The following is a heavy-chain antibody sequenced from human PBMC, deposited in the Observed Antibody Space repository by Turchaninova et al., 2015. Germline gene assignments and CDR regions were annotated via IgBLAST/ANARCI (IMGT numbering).Heavy chain of an antibody. V-gene: IGHV3-48*03. CDR2: IIVMCSTI. D-gene: IGHD3-16*01. J-gene: IGHJ5*02. CDR3: ARDLGGGET. CDR1: GFTFSSYE. Sequence: EVQLVESGGGLVQPGGSLRLSCAASGFTFSSYELNWVRQAPGKGLGWVSYIIVMCSTIYYESSVKGRFTISRDNAKNSLYLQMNSLRAEETAVYYCARDLGGGETWGQGTLVTVSS.